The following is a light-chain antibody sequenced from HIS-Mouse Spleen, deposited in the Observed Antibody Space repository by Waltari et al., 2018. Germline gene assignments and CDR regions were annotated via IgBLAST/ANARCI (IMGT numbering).Light chain of an antibody. Sequence: QSVLTQPPSASGTPGQRVTISCSGSSSNIGSNYVYWYHHLPGTAPKLLVYRNHPRPSGVPDRFSGSKSGTSASLAISGLRSEDEADYYCAAWDDSLSGPVFGGGTKLTVL. CDR1: SSNIGSNY. CDR3: AAWDDSLSGPV. V-gene: IGLV1-47*01. J-gene: IGLJ3*02. CDR2: RNH.